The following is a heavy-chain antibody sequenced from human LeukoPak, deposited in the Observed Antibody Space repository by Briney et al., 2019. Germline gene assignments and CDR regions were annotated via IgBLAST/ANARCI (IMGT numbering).Heavy chain of an antibody. Sequence: GGSLRLSCAASGFTFSDYYMSWIRQAPGEGLEWVSYISSSGSTIYYADSVKGRFTISRDNAKNSLYLQMNSLRAEDTAVYYCARDGYSGYDFSFDYWGQGTLVTVSS. CDR2: ISSSGSTI. V-gene: IGHV3-11*01. CDR3: ARDGYSGYDFSFDY. CDR1: GFTFSDYY. D-gene: IGHD5-12*01. J-gene: IGHJ4*02.